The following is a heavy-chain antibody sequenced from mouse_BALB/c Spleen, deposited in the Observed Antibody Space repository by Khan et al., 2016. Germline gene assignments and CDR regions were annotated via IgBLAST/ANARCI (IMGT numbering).Heavy chain of an antibody. J-gene: IGHJ3*01. CDR3: ARSYYDSWFVY. V-gene: IGHV14-3*02. CDR1: GFNIKDTY. D-gene: IGHD2-4*01. CDR2: IDPANDNT. Sequence: EVQLQESGAELVKPGASVKLSCTVSGFNIKDTYMHWMIQRPEQGLEWIGRIDPANDNTKYDPKFQGKATITADTSSNTAYLQLSSLTSEDTAVYYCARSYYDSWFVYWGQGTLVTVSA.